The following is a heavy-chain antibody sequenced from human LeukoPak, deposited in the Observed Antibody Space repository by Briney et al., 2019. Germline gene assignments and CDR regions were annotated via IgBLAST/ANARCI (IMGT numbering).Heavy chain of an antibody. CDR2: IIPIFGTA. Sequence: SVKVSCKASGGSFSRYAISWVRQAPGQGLEWMGGIIPIFGTANYAQKLQGRVTMTTDTSTSTAYMELRSLRSDDTAVYYCARGGVAARPFDYWGQGTLVTVSS. CDR1: GGSFSRYA. D-gene: IGHD6-6*01. CDR3: ARGGVAARPFDY. V-gene: IGHV1-69*05. J-gene: IGHJ4*02.